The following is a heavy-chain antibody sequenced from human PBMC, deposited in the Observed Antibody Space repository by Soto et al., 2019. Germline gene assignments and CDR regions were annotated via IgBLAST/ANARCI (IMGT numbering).Heavy chain of an antibody. V-gene: IGHV3-30*18. CDR1: GFTFSSYG. D-gene: IGHD6-13*01. Sequence: QVQLVESGGGVVQPGRSLRLSCAASGFTFSSYGMHWVRQAPGKGLEWVAVISYDGSNKYYADSVKGRFTISRDNSKNTLYLQMNSLRAEDTAVYYCAKDIDDESSWYLKSYYYGMDVW. CDR3: AKDIDDESSWYLKSYYYGMDV. J-gene: IGHJ6*01. CDR2: ISYDGSNK.